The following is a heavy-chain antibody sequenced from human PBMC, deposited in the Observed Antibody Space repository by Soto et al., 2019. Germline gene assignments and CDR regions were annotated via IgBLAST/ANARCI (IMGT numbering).Heavy chain of an antibody. CDR1: GDSLFSTNAA. J-gene: IGHJ5*02. Sequence: SQTLSLTCAISGDSLFSTNAAWNWIRQSASSCLEWLRRAYYRFKRYKQYAATVRSRITINTHTSKNQFYLELNSVSPEDTAAYCCARTVDPRDHWGQGTLVTVSS. CDR2: AYYRFKRYK. V-gene: IGHV6-1*01. CDR3: ARTVDPRDH.